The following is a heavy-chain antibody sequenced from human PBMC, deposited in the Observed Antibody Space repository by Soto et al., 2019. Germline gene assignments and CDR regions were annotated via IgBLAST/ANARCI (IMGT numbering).Heavy chain of an antibody. V-gene: IGHV1-8*01. J-gene: IGHJ5*02. D-gene: IGHD2-21*02. CDR2: INPNSGNT. CDR3: ARGIKYGDCSRWFDP. CDR1: GYIFTNYD. Sequence: QVQLVQSGAEVKKPGASVKVSCKASGYIFTNYDINWVRQATGQGLEYLGWINPNSGNTGYVQKLNGRVTMNRNTYINIGYMELNSPRSEDTAVYYCARGIKYGDCSRWFDPWGQGSLVTVSS.